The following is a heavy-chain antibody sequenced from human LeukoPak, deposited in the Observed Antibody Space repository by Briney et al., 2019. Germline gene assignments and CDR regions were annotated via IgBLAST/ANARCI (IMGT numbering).Heavy chain of an antibody. J-gene: IGHJ3*02. V-gene: IGHV4-30-4*08. CDR1: GGSISSGDYY. CDR2: IYYSGST. CDR3: ARDLPRLRFLEYPQPGAFDI. D-gene: IGHD3-3*01. Sequence: EPSETLSLTCTVSGGSISSGDYYWSWIRQPPGKGLEWIGYIYYSGSTYYNPSLKSRVTISVDTSKNQFSLKLSSVTAADTAVYYCARDLPRLRFLEYPQPGAFDIWGQGTMVTVSS.